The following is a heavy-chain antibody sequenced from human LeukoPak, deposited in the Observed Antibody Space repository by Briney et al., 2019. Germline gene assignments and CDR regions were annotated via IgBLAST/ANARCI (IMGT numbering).Heavy chain of an antibody. CDR2: INHSGST. CDR3: ARTSSYSSGWSTFYAILDY. Sequence: SETLSLTCAVYGGSFSGYYWSWIRQPPGKGMEWIGEINHSGSTNYNPSLKSRVTISVDTSKNQFSLKLSSVTAADTAVYYCARTSSYSSGWSTFYAILDYWGQGTLVTVSS. CDR1: GGSFSGYY. J-gene: IGHJ4*02. V-gene: IGHV4-34*01. D-gene: IGHD6-19*01.